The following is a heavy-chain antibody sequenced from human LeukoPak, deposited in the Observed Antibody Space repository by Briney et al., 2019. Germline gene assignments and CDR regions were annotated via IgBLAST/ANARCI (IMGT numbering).Heavy chain of an antibody. Sequence: PSQTLSLTCTVSGGSISSGGYYWSWIRQHPGKGLEWIGYIYYSGSTYYNPSPKSRVTISVDTSKNQFSLKLSSVTAADTAVYYCARDDSEIIDYWGQGTLVTVSS. CDR3: ARDDSEIIDY. CDR2: IYYSGST. J-gene: IGHJ4*02. CDR1: GGSISSGGYY. D-gene: IGHD5-24*01. V-gene: IGHV4-31*03.